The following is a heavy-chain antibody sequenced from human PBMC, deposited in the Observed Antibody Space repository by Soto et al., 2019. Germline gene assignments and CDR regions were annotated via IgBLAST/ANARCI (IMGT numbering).Heavy chain of an antibody. Sequence: PWGSLRLSCTASGFTFSDYAMTWVRQAPGKGLEWVSTISGGSSVTYYGDSVKGRFTISRDNAKKTLFLQLNRLSAEDTATYYCAKVLSKNYYYPFDFWGQGT. V-gene: IGHV3-23*01. J-gene: IGHJ4*02. CDR1: GFTFSDYA. CDR2: ISGGSSVT. D-gene: IGHD3-10*01. CDR3: AKVLSKNYYYPFDF.